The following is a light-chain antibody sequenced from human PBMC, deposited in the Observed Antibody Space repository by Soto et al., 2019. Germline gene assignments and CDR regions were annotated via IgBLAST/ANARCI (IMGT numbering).Light chain of an antibody. CDR3: QQYYSTPLT. Sequence: DIVMTQSPDSLAVSLGERATINCKSSQTVLYSSNNKNYLAWYQQKPGQPPKLLIYWASIRQSGVPDRFSGSGSGTDFTLTISSLQAEDVAVYYCQQYYSTPLTFGGGIKVELK. CDR1: QTVLYSSNNKNY. J-gene: IGKJ4*01. CDR2: WAS. V-gene: IGKV4-1*01.